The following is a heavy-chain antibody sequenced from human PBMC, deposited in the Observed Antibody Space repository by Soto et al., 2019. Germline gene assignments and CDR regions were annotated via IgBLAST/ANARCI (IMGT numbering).Heavy chain of an antibody. V-gene: IGHV3-23*01. CDR1: GFTFSSYA. J-gene: IGHJ4*02. CDR2: ISGSGGST. D-gene: IGHD3-16*02. Sequence: GGSLRLSCAASGFTFSSYAMSWVRQAPGKGLEWVSAISGSGGSTYYADSVKGRFTISRDNSKNTLYLQMNSLRAEDTAVYYCEKDGDYVWGSYRRHPYYWGQGTLVTVSS. CDR3: EKDGDYVWGSYRRHPYY.